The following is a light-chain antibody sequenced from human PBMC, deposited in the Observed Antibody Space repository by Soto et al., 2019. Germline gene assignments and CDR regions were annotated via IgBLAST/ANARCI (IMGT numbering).Light chain of an antibody. V-gene: IGLV2-14*01. J-gene: IGLJ1*01. Sequence: QSALTQPASVSGSPGQSITISCTGTSSDVGDYNYVSWYQQHPGKAHKLIIYEVSNRPSGISSRFSGSKSANTASLTISGLQSEDEADYYCISFSSGDTLEVFGTGTKLTVL. CDR3: ISFSSGDTLEV. CDR1: SSDVGDYNY. CDR2: EVS.